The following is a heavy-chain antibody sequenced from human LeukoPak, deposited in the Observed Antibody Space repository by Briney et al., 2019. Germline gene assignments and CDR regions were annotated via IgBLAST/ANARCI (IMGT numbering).Heavy chain of an antibody. J-gene: IGHJ6*02. CDR2: IYSGGSI. CDR1: GFTVSSNY. CDR3: ARDSSGPGNYYYGMDV. V-gene: IGHV3-66*01. Sequence: PGGSLRLSCAASGFTVSSNYMSWVRQAPGKGLEWVSVIYSGGSIYYADSVKGRFTISRDNSKNTLYLQMNSLRAEDTAVYYCARDSSGPGNYYYGMDVRGQGTTVTVSS.